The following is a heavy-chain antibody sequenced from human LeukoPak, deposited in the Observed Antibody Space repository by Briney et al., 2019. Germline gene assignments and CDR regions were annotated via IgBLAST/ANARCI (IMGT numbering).Heavy chain of an antibody. V-gene: IGHV3-53*01. Sequence: SGGSLRLSCAASGFTVSSNYMSWVRQAPGKGLEWVSVIYSGGSTYYADSVKGRFTISRDNSKNTLYLHMNSLSAEDTAVDYCARQNYGDYGGDFDYWGQGTLVTVSS. CDR1: GFTVSSNY. J-gene: IGHJ4*02. D-gene: IGHD4-17*01. CDR2: IYSGGST. CDR3: ARQNYGDYGGDFDY.